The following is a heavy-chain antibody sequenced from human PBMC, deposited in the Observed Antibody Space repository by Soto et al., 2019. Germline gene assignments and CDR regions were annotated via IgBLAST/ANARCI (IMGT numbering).Heavy chain of an antibody. V-gene: IGHV4-31*03. CDR2: IYYSGST. D-gene: IGHD3-10*01. J-gene: IGHJ4*02. CDR3: ARDSGSGRTIDY. Sequence: QVQLQESGPGLVKPSQTLSLTCTVSGGSISSGGYYWSWIRQHPGKGLEWIGYIYYSGSTYYNPSLKSRVTISVDTSKYQFSLKLSSVTAADTAVYYCARDSGSGRTIDYWGQGTLVTVSS. CDR1: GGSISSGGYY.